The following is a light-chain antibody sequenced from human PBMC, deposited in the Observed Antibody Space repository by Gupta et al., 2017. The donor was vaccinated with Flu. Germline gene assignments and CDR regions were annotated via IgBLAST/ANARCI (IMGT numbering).Light chain of an antibody. V-gene: IGKV1-39*01. CDR2: AAS. CDR1: QSISSY. J-gene: IGKJ1*01. Sequence: DIHMPQSPASLSASVGDRVTITCRASQSISSYLNWYQQKPGKAPKLLIYAASSLQSGVPSRFSGSGSGTDFTLTISSLQPEDFATYYCQQSYSRPRTFGQETKVEIK. CDR3: QQSYSRPRT.